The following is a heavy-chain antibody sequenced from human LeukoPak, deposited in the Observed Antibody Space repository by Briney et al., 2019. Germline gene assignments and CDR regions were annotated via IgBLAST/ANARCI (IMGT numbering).Heavy chain of an antibody. CDR1: GGSFSGYY. CDR2: INHSGST. Sequence: ASETLSLTCAVYGGSFSGYYWSWIRQPPGKGLEWIGEINHSGSTNYNPSLKGRVTISVDTSKNQFSLKLSSVTAADTAVYYCARGVRYSYGPFDYWGQGTLVTVSS. CDR3: ARGVRYSYGPFDY. D-gene: IGHD5-18*01. V-gene: IGHV4-34*01. J-gene: IGHJ4*02.